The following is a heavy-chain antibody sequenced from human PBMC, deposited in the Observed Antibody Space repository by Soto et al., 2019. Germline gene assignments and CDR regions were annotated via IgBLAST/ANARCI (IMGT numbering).Heavy chain of an antibody. CDR1: GGTFNTYT. CDR3: ARIPRYSFPTSDPLDN. CDR2: IIPIFGTT. Sequence: QVQLVQSGTDVKKPGSSVTVSCKASGGTFNTYTFSWVRQAPGQGLEWMDSIIPIFGTTHYAQSFQGRLSITADQSSTTTYMELRSLTSHDTALYYCARIPRYSFPTSDPLDNWGQGTLVTVSS. J-gene: IGHJ1*01. D-gene: IGHD1-26*01. V-gene: IGHV1-69*01.